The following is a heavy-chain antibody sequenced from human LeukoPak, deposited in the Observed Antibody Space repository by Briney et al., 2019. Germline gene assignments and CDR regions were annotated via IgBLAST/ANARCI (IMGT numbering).Heavy chain of an antibody. Sequence: ETLSLTCIVSGGSISSYYWSWVRQAPGKGLEWVSAISGSGGSTYYADSVKGRFTISRDNSKNTLYLQMNSLRAEDTAVYYCAKVRPPYYYDSSGYYYFDYWGQGTLVTVSS. D-gene: IGHD3-22*01. J-gene: IGHJ4*02. V-gene: IGHV3-23*01. CDR3: AKVRPPYYYDSSGYYYFDY. CDR1: GGSISSYY. CDR2: ISGSGGST.